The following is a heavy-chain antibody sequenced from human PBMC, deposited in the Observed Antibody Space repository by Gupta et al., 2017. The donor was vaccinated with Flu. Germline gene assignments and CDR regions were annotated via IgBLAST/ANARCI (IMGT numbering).Heavy chain of an antibody. J-gene: IGHJ4*02. Sequence: GIIPIFGTANYAQKFQGRVTITADESTSTAYMELSSLRSEDTAVYYCARDGYSGYDFPPDEQSTNYFDYWGQGTLVTVSS. CDR2: IIPIFGTA. V-gene: IGHV1-69*01. D-gene: IGHD5-12*01. CDR3: ARDGYSGYDFPPDEQSTNYFDY.